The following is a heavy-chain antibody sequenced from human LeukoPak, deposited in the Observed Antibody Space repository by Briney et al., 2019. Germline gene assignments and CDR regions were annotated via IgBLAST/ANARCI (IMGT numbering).Heavy chain of an antibody. Sequence: GGSLRLSCAASGFTFGSYAMNWVRQAPGKGLEWVSGISGSGGSTHYADSVKGRFTISRDNSKNTLYLQMNSLRAEDTAVYYCAKDPSGWYYYGMDVWGQGTTVTVSS. J-gene: IGHJ6*02. D-gene: IGHD6-19*01. CDR2: ISGSGGST. CDR1: GFTFGSYA. V-gene: IGHV3-23*01. CDR3: AKDPSGWYYYGMDV.